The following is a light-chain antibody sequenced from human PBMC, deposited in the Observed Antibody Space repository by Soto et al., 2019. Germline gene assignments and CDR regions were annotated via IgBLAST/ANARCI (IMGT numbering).Light chain of an antibody. CDR2: DAS. Sequence: EMVMTQSPATLSVSPGERATLSCRASQSVRSDLAWYQQKPGQAPSLLIYDASTRATGIPARFSGSGSGTEFTLSISSLQSEDFAVYYCQQYNNWPITFGQGTRLEIK. J-gene: IGKJ5*01. V-gene: IGKV3-15*01. CDR3: QQYNNWPIT. CDR1: QSVRSD.